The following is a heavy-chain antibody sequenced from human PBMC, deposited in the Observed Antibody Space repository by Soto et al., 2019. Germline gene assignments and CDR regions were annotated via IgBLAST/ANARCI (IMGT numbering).Heavy chain of an antibody. Sequence: GGSLRLSCAASGFPFNSYTMNWVRQAPGKGLEWVSAISNTGVTTFYADSVRGRFTISRDNSKNTLYLQMNSLRAEDTAVYFCAKDKTGVRGGYYYYGVDVWGQGTTVTLSS. J-gene: IGHJ6*02. V-gene: IGHV3-23*01. CDR2: ISNTGVTT. CDR3: AKDKTGVRGGYYYYGVDV. CDR1: GFPFNSYT. D-gene: IGHD1-1*01.